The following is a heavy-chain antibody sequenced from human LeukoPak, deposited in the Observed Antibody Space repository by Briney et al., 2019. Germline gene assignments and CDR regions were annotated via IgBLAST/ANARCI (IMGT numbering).Heavy chain of an antibody. CDR2: ISNSGVTT. D-gene: IGHD3-3*01. V-gene: IGHV3-23*01. Sequence: PGGSLRLSCAASGFTFGTYGMNWVRQAPGKGLQWVSGISNSGVTTYYSESVKGRFTVSRDNSRNTLYLQMDSLRAEDTAVYYCAKWPGSDFWSTKRYSDHWGQGTLVTVSS. CDR1: GFTFGTYG. J-gene: IGHJ4*02. CDR3: AKWPGSDFWSTKRYSDH.